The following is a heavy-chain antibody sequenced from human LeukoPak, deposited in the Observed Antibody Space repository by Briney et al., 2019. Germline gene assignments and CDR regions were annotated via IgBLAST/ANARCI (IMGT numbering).Heavy chain of an antibody. V-gene: IGHV1-18*01. CDR1: GYTFTSYG. CDR3: ARDRILTGYTGGSYNWFDP. J-gene: IGHJ5*02. D-gene: IGHD3-9*01. CDR2: ISAYNGNT. Sequence: GASVKVSCKASGYTFTSYGISWVRQAPGQGLEWMGWISAYNGNTNYAQKLQGRVTMTTDTSTSTAYTELRSLRSDDTAVYYCARDRILTGYTGGSYNWFDPWGQGTLVTVSS.